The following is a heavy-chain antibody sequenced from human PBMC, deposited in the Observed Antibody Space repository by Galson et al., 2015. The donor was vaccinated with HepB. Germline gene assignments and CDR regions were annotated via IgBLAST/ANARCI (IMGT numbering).Heavy chain of an antibody. CDR2: ISGSGGST. Sequence: SLRLSCAASGFTFSSYAMSWVRQAPGKGLEWVPAISGSGGSTYYADSVKGRFTISRDNSKNTLYLQMNSLRAEDTAVYYCAKLETVYCSGGSCYFDYWGQGTLVTVSS. D-gene: IGHD2-15*01. V-gene: IGHV3-23*01. CDR3: AKLETVYCSGGSCYFDY. J-gene: IGHJ4*02. CDR1: GFTFSSYA.